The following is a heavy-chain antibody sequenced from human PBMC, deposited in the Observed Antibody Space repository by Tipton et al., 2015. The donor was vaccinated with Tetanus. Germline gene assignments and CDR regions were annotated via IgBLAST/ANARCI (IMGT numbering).Heavy chain of an antibody. J-gene: IGHJ4*02. D-gene: IGHD3-10*01. CDR1: GFTFSTYT. CDR3: ARVNGGVRGVFDY. Sequence: SLRLSCAASGFTFSTYTMNWVRQAPGKGLEWVSSISSSNGYIYYTDSVKGRFTISRDNAKNSLYLQLNSLRAEDTAVYYCARVNGGVRGVFDYWGQGTLVIVSS. CDR2: ISSSNGYI. V-gene: IGHV3-21*01.